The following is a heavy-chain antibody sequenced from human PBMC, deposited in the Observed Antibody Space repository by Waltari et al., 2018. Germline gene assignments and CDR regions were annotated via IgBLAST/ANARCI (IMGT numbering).Heavy chain of an antibody. D-gene: IGHD3-3*01. CDR1: GFTFSSYW. V-gene: IGHV3-7*01. CDR3: ARDTHYDFWSGPY. Sequence: EVQLVESGGGLVQPGGSLRLSCAASGFTFSSYWMSWVRQAPGKGVEWVANIKQDGSEKYYVDSVKGRFTISRDNAKNSLYLQMNSLRAEDTAVYYCARDTHYDFWSGPYWGQGTLVTVSS. J-gene: IGHJ4*02. CDR2: IKQDGSEK.